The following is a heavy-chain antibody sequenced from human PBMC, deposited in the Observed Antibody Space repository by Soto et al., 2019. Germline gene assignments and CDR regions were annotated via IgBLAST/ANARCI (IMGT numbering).Heavy chain of an antibody. V-gene: IGHV3-23*01. CDR3: AKEGSSRGGAFDI. Sequence: EVQLLESGGGLVQPGGSLRLSCAASGLTFSSYAMSWVRQAPGKGLEWVSAISGRGGNTYYADSVKGRFTISRDNSKNTLYLQMNSLRAEDTAVYYCAKEGSSRGGAFDIWGQGTMVTVSS. J-gene: IGHJ3*02. CDR2: ISGRGGNT. D-gene: IGHD6-13*01. CDR1: GLTFSSYA.